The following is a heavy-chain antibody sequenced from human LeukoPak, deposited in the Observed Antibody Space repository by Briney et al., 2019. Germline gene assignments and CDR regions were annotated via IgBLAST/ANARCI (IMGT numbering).Heavy chain of an antibody. D-gene: IGHD1-26*01. J-gene: IGHJ2*01. CDR2: ISSSSSYI. Sequence: MPGGSLRLSCAASGFTFSNYSMNWVRQAPGMGLEWISSISSSSSYIYYADSLKGRFTISRDNAKNSLYLQMHSLRAEDTAVYYCAREIFSGTYGDGKYFDLWGRGNLVTVSS. CDR3: AREIFSGTYGDGKYFDL. CDR1: GFTFSNYS. V-gene: IGHV3-21*04.